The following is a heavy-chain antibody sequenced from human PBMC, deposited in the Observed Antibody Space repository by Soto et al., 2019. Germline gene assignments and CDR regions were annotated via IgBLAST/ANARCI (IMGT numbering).Heavy chain of an antibody. Sequence: QVQLVESGGGVVQPGRSLRLSCAASGFTFSSYGMHWVRQAPGKGLEWVAVIWYDGSNKYYADSVKGRFTISRDNSKNTLYLQMNSVRAEDTAVYYCARARPRKRDYYYGMDVWGQGTTVTVSS. D-gene: IGHD5-12*01. CDR3: ARARPRKRDYYYGMDV. V-gene: IGHV3-33*01. CDR1: GFTFSSYG. CDR2: IWYDGSNK. J-gene: IGHJ6*02.